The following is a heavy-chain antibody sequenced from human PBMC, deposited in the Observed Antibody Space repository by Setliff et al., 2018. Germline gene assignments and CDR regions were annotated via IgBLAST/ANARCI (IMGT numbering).Heavy chain of an antibody. CDR1: RGTFSSYG. V-gene: IGHV1-69*05. J-gene: IGHJ6*03. D-gene: IGHD3-22*01. CDR2: TIPIFGTT. Sequence: SVKVSCKASRGTFSSYGITWVRQAPGQGLEWMGGTIPIFGTTDYAQKFRGRVTITTDESTSTAYMQLSSLRSDDTAVYYCVREGVDSRSSTDYRYYMDVWGKGTTVTVSS. CDR3: VREGVDSRSSTDYRYYMDV.